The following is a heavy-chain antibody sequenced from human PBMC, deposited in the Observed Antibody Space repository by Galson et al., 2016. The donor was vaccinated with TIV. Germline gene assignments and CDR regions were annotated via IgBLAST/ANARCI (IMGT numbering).Heavy chain of an antibody. CDR1: GGSFSNYY. D-gene: IGHD3-9*01. J-gene: IGHJ6*02. CDR2: INPGGTT. V-gene: IGHV4-34*01. CDR3: AREFYDVLTGPINFYYGMDI. Sequence: SETLSLTCAVYGGSFSNYYWNWIRQPPGKGLEWIGEINPGGTTTYNPSLKNRVTISLDTSKTQVSLNLRSVTAADTAVYYCAREFYDVLTGPINFYYGMDIWGQRTTVTVS.